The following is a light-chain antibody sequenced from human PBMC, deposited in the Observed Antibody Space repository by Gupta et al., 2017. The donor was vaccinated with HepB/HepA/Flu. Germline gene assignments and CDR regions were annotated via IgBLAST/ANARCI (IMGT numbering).Light chain of an antibody. CDR1: QSVISH. CDR2: EAS. V-gene: IGKV1-39*01. J-gene: IGKJ5*01. Sequence: DIQMTQSPSSLSASVGDRVTITCRASQSVISHLDWYQQKPGQAPKLLIYEASKVNSGVPSGFSGSGSGTDFTLTISNLQPEDGATYYCQQRNRSPNTFGQGTRLEI. CDR3: QQRNRSPNT.